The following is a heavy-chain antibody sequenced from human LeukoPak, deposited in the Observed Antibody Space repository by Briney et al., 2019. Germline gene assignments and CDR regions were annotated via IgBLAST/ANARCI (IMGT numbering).Heavy chain of an antibody. CDR1: GYTLTELS. J-gene: IGHJ3*02. V-gene: IGHV1-24*01. D-gene: IGHD3-10*01. Sequence: ASVKVSCKVSGYTLTELSMHWVLQAPGKGLEWMGGFDPEDGEIIYAQKFQGRVTMTEDTSTDTAYMELSSLRSEDTAVYYCATERSGSYYNGDAAFDIWGQGTMVTVSS. CDR2: FDPEDGEI. CDR3: ATERSGSYYNGDAAFDI.